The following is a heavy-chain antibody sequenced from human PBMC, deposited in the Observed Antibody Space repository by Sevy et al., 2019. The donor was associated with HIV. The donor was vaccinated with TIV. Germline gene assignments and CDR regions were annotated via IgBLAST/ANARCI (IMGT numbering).Heavy chain of an antibody. CDR2: IWYDGSNK. V-gene: IGHV3-33*01. CDR1: GFTFSSDG. D-gene: IGHD3-3*01. Sequence: EGSLRLSCAASGFTFSSDGMHWVRQAPGKGLEWVAVIWYDGSNKYYADSEKGRFTISRDNSKNTLYLQMNSLRAEDTAVYYCARDGYDFWSGCTYYYYYGMDVWGQGTTVTVSS. CDR3: ARDGYDFWSGCTYYYYYGMDV. J-gene: IGHJ6*02.